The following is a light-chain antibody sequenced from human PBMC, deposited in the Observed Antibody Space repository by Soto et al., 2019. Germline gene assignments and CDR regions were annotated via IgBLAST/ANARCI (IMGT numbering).Light chain of an antibody. CDR3: QQYINWPLT. CDR1: QSVSSN. Sequence: EIVMTQSPATLSVSPGERATLSCRASQSVSSNLAWYQQKPGQAPRLLIYGASTRATGIPAWFSGSGSGTEFTLTISSLQSEDFAVYFCQQYINWPLTFGGGTRVEIK. CDR2: GAS. J-gene: IGKJ4*01. V-gene: IGKV3-15*01.